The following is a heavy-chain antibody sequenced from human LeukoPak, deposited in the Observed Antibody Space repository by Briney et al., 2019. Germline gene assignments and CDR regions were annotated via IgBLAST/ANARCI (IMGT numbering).Heavy chain of an antibody. Sequence: GASVKVSCKASGYTFTSYYMHWVRQAPGQGLEWMGIINPSGGSTSYAQKFQGRVTMTRDTSTSTVYMELSSLRSEDTAVYYCARDRPRTYYYDFQRADTDYYYYGMDVWGQGTTVTVSS. CDR3: ARDRPRTYYYDFQRADTDYYYYGMDV. D-gene: IGHD3-22*01. J-gene: IGHJ6*02. CDR2: INPSGGST. CDR1: GYTFTSYY. V-gene: IGHV1-46*01.